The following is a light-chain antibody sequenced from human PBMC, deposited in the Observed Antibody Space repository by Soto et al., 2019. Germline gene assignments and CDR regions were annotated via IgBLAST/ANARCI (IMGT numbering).Light chain of an antibody. CDR1: QDIRKS. Sequence: DIPMTQSPSSLSASVGDRVTITCQASQDIRKSLNWFQQKAGKAPKLLIYDASTLQIGVPSRFSGSGSGTDFTFTITSLQPEDFATYYCQQYDVIPSFTFGPGTKVEI. CDR2: DAS. J-gene: IGKJ3*01. V-gene: IGKV1-33*01. CDR3: QQYDVIPSFT.